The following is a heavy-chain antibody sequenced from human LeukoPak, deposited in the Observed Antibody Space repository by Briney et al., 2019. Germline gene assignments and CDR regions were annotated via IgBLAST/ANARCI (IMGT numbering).Heavy chain of an antibody. CDR2: INPKSGVT. V-gene: IGHV1-2*02. Sequence: GASVKVSCKASAYTLSGYYMHWVRQAPGQGLEWMGWINPKSGVTNYAQKFQGRVTKTWDTSINTTFMELSRLRSDDTAVYYCARRIAVAGSPVYYFDYWGQGTLVTVSS. CDR3: ARRIAVAGSPVYYFDY. CDR1: AYTLSGYY. J-gene: IGHJ4*02. D-gene: IGHD6-19*01.